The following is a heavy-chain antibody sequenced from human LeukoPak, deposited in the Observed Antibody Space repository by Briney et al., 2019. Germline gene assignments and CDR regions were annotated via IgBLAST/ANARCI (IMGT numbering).Heavy chain of an antibody. D-gene: IGHD1-1*01. CDR1: GFTFSSYA. CDR3: AKDRTGTTYYFDY. J-gene: IGHJ4*02. V-gene: IGHV3-23*01. CDR2: ISGSGGST. Sequence: GGSLRLPCAASGFTFSSYAMSWVRQAPGKGLEWVSAISGSGGSTYYADSVKGRFAISRDNSKNTLYLQMNSLRAEDAAVYYCAKDRTGTTYYFDYWGQGTQVTVSS.